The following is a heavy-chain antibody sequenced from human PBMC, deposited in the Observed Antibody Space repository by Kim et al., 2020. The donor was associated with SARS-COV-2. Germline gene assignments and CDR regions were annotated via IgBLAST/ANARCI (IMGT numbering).Heavy chain of an antibody. CDR2: ISGSGGST. D-gene: IGHD3-22*01. J-gene: IGHJ4*02. CDR3: AKEGDYYDSSGYHGLDY. Sequence: GGSLRLSCAASGFTFSSYAMSWVRQAPGKGLEWVSAISGSGGSTYYADSVKGRFTISRDNSKNTLYLQMNSLRAEDTAVYYCAKEGDYYDSSGYHGLDYWGQGTLVTVSS. CDR1: GFTFSSYA. V-gene: IGHV3-23*01.